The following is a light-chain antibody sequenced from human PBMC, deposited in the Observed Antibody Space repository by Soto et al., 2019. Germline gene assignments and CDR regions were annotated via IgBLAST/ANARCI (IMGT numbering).Light chain of an antibody. Sequence: DIVMTQSPASLAVSLGERATINCKSSQSVLYSSNNKNYLAWYQQKPGQTTKVLIYWAATRESGVPDRFSGSGAGTDFTITISSLQAEEVAVYYCQQYCGNPPTCGPGTKVDLK. CDR2: WAA. CDR1: QSVLYSSNNKNY. V-gene: IGKV4-1*01. J-gene: IGKJ3*01. CDR3: QQYCGNPPT.